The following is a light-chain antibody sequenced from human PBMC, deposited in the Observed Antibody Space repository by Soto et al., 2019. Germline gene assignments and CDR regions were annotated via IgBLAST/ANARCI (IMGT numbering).Light chain of an antibody. CDR3: HQYNRYWT. V-gene: IGKV1-5*03. CDR2: KAS. Sequence: DIQMTQSPSTLSASVGDRVTITCRASQSISSWLAWYQQKPGKAPKLLIYKASSLESGVPSRFSGSGSGTEFTLTISLLQPDDFATYYCHQYNRYWTFGQGTKVEIK. CDR1: QSISSW. J-gene: IGKJ1*01.